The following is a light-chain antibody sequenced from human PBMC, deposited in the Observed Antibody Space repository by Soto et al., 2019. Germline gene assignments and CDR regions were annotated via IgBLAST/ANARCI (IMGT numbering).Light chain of an antibody. Sequence: ETVMTQSPATLSVSPGERATLSCRASQSVRSNLAWYQQKPGQVPRLLIYGASTRATGVPARFSGSGSGTEFTLTISNLQSEDFAVYFCQQYNYYDWPPLTFGQGTKVDVK. J-gene: IGKJ1*01. V-gene: IGKV3-15*01. CDR1: QSVRSN. CDR3: QQYNYYDWPPLT. CDR2: GAS.